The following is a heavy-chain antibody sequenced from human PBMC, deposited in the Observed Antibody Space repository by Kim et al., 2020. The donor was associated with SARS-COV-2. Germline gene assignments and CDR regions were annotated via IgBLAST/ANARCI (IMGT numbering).Heavy chain of an antibody. CDR3: ARGGGDYVLY. CDR2: IYYSGST. V-gene: IGHV4-59*11. CDR1: GGSMYDLY. D-gene: IGHD4-17*01. J-gene: IGHJ4*02. Sequence: SETLSLTCTVSGGSMYDLYWSWIRQPPGKGLEWIGYIYYSGSTNYNPSLKSRVSMSVDTSKNQFSLKLSSVTAADTAVYYCARGGGDYVLYWGQGTLVTVSS.